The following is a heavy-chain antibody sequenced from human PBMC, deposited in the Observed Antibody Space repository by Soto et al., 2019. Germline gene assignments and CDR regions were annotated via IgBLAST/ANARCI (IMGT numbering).Heavy chain of an antibody. CDR1: GYSFSTYW. J-gene: IGHJ4*02. CDR3: VRHVGYCNTPTCSQSLASLDY. CDR2: IFPGDSDR. V-gene: IGHV5-51*01. D-gene: IGHD2-15*01. Sequence: GESLKISCTGSGYSFSTYWIAWVRQMPGTGLEWMGIIFPGDSDRRYSPSFQGQVTMSADKSITTAYLQWSSLKASDTAMYYCVRHVGYCNTPTCSQSLASLDYGGEGSLGAVSS.